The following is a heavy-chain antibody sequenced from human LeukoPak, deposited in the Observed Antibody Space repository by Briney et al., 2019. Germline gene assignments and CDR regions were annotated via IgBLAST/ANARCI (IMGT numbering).Heavy chain of an antibody. CDR2: INHSGST. Sequence: SETLSLTCAVYGGSFSGYYWSLIRQPPGKGLEWIGEINHSGSTNYNPSLKSRVTISVDTSKNQFSLKLSSVTAADTAVYYCARQIDPTVTTEYYFDYWGQGTLVTVSS. D-gene: IGHD4-17*01. V-gene: IGHV4-34*01. CDR1: GGSFSGYY. J-gene: IGHJ4*02. CDR3: ARQIDPTVTTEYYFDY.